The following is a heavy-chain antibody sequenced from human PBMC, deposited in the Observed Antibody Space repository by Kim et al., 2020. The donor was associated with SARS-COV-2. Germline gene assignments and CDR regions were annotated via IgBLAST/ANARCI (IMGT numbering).Heavy chain of an antibody. CDR3: ARGRVLKGGISSPGIAEIDY. Sequence: SETLSLTCAVYGGSFSGYYWSWIRQPPGKGLEWIGEINHSGSTNYNPSLKSRVTISVDTSKNQFSLKLSSVTAADTAVYYCARGRVLKGGISSPGIAEIDYWGQGTLVTVSS. J-gene: IGHJ4*02. CDR2: INHSGST. D-gene: IGHD6-13*01. CDR1: GGSFSGYY. V-gene: IGHV4-34*01.